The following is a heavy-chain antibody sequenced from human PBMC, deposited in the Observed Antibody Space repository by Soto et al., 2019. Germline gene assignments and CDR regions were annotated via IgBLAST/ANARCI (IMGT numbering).Heavy chain of an antibody. CDR1: GYTFSSYW. D-gene: IGHD6-19*01. Sequence: GGSLRLSCAASGYTFSSYWMHWVRQAPGKGLVWVSRINNDGSTTTYADSVKGRFTISRDNAKNTLYLQMNSLRAEDTAVYYCARDLIHSSGWYWPGYWGQGTLVTVSS. CDR3: ARDLIHSSGWYWPGY. V-gene: IGHV3-74*01. J-gene: IGHJ4*02. CDR2: INNDGSTT.